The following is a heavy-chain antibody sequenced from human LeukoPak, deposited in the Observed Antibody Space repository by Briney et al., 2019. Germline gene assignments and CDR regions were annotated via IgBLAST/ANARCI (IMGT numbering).Heavy chain of an antibody. D-gene: IGHD6-6*01. CDR1: ACRYTSFC. Sequence: GESLKISCNGAACRYTSFCWVWWRQMPGKGLEWMGTIYPGDSDTTYSPSFQGQVTISADKSTSTAYLQWSSLKASDTATYYCARPSQSILSAWYWGQGTLVTVSS. J-gene: IGHJ4*02. CDR3: ARPSQSILSAWY. CDR2: IYPGDSDT. V-gene: IGHV5-51*01.